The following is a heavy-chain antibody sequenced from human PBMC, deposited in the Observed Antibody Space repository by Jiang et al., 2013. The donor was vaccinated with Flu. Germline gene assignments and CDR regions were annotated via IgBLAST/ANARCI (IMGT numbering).Heavy chain of an antibody. D-gene: IGHD3-10*02. CDR2: IYPGDSDT. J-gene: IGHJ4*02. CDR3: ARVVMFGNSYYYYFDY. V-gene: IGHV5-51*01. CDR1: GYSFTTYW. Sequence: SLKISCKGSGYSFTTYWIGWVRQMPGKGLEWMGIIYPGDSDTRYSPSFQGQVTISADKSISTAYLQWSSLKASDTATYYCARVVMFGNSYYYYFDYWGQGTLVTVSS.